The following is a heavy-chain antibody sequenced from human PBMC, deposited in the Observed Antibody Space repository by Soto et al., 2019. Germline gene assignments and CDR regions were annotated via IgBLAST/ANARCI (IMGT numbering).Heavy chain of an antibody. V-gene: IGHV3-66*01. Sequence: EVQLVESGGGLVQPGGSLRLSCAASGFTVSSNYMSWVRQAPGKGLEWVSVIYSGGSTYYADSVKGRFTISRDNSKNTLYLQMNSLRAEDTAVYYCARAGRSSGPWDAFDIWGQGTMVTVSS. CDR3: ARAGRSSGPWDAFDI. J-gene: IGHJ3*02. CDR1: GFTVSSNY. CDR2: IYSGGST. D-gene: IGHD6-19*01.